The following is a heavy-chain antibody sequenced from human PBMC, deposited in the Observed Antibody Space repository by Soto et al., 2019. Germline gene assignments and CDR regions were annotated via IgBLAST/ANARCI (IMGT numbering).Heavy chain of an antibody. CDR2: IIPILGIA. J-gene: IGHJ6*02. CDR1: GGTFSSYT. Sequence: ASVKVSCKASGGTFSSYTISWVRQAPGQGLEWMGRIIPILGIANYAQKFQGRVTITADKSTSTAYMELSSLRSEDTAVYYCSREYCSSTSCSRGFYGMDVWGQGTTVTVSS. D-gene: IGHD2-2*01. V-gene: IGHV1-69*04. CDR3: SREYCSSTSCSRGFYGMDV.